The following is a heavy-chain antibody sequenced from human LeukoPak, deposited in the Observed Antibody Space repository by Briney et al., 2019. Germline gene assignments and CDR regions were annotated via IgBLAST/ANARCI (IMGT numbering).Heavy chain of an antibody. CDR3: ARRFGYCSSTSCPEHFDY. D-gene: IGHD2-2*01. CDR1: GFTFSSYS. CDR2: ISFDGSLK. J-gene: IGHJ4*02. V-gene: IGHV3-30*04. Sequence: PGRSLSLSCAVSGFTFSSYSMHWVRHAPGKGLEWEGIISFDGSLKFYPDSVKGRFTISTDNSKHTLYLQLNSLRAEDTAVYYWARRFGYCSSTSCPEHFDYWGQGNLVTVSS.